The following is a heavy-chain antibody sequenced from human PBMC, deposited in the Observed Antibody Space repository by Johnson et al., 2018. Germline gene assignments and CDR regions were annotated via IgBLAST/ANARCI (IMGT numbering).Heavy chain of an antibody. V-gene: IGHV3-13*04. CDR3: VRDWTMGGNYYYVLDV. Sequence: VQLVQSGGGLVQPGGSLRLSCVASGFNFSHNDMHWVRQTTGRGLEWVSTIGPAGDTYYSGSVKGRFTISRENAKNSLYLQLNSLRAGDTAVYYCVRDWTMGGNYYYVLDVWGQGTTVTVSS. CDR2: IGPAGDT. CDR1: GFNFSHND. D-gene: IGHD4/OR15-4a*01. J-gene: IGHJ6*02.